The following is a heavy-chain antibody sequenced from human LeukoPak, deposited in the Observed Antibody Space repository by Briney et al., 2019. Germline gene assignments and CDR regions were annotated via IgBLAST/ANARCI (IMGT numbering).Heavy chain of an antibody. D-gene: IGHD4-11*01. CDR1: GGSIRSSYYY. J-gene: IGHJ4*02. V-gene: IGHV4-61*01. CDR2: IYYSGTT. Sequence: SSETLSLTCTVSGGSIRSSYYYWGWIRQPPGKGLEWIGYIYYSGTTNYNPSLKSRVTISVDTSKNQFSLKLSSVTAADTAVYYCARDRVRGNSNPFFDYWGQGTLVTVSS. CDR3: ARDRVRGNSNPFFDY.